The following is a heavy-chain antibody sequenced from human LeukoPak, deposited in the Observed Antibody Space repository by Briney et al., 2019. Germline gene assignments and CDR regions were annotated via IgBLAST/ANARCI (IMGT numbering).Heavy chain of an antibody. J-gene: IGHJ4*02. D-gene: IGHD3-10*01. CDR3: ARDFAREFTIDY. V-gene: IGHV3-48*01. Sequence: GGSLRLSCAASGSTFSNYNMNWVRQPPGKGLQWVSYISSSSNIIYYADSVKGRFTISRDNAKNSLFLQMNSLRAEDTAVYYCARDFAREFTIDYWGQGTLVTVSS. CDR2: ISSSSNII. CDR1: GSTFSNYN.